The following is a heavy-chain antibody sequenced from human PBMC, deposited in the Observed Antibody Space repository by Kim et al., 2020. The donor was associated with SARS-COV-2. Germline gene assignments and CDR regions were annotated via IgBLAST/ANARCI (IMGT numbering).Heavy chain of an antibody. CDR2: INHSGST. Sequence: SETLSLTCAVYGGSFSGYYWSWIRQPPGKGLEWIGEINHSGSTNYNPSLKSRVTISVDTSKNQFSLKLSSVTAADTAVYYCARGLKYSSGYYYKDWFDP. J-gene: IGHJ5*02. V-gene: IGHV4-34*01. CDR1: GGSFSGYY. CDR3: ARGLKYSSGYYYKDWFDP. D-gene: IGHD3-22*01.